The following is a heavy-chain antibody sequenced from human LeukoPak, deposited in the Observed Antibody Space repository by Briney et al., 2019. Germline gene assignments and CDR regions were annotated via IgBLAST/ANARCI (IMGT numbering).Heavy chain of an antibody. D-gene: IGHD6-6*01. CDR1: GFTVSSNY. J-gene: IGHJ4*02. CDR2: IYSGGST. V-gene: IGHV3-66*01. Sequence: GGSLRLSCAASGFTVSSNYMSWVRQAPGKGLEWVSVIYSGGSTYYADSVKGRFTISRDNSKNTLYLQMNSLRAEDTAVYYCAKVIAARPGYFDYWGQGTLVTVSS. CDR3: AKVIAARPGYFDY.